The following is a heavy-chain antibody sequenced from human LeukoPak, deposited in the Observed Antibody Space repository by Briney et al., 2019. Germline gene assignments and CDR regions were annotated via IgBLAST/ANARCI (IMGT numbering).Heavy chain of an antibody. J-gene: IGHJ3*02. D-gene: IGHD3-22*01. CDR1: GGSVTSSGYY. V-gene: IGHV4-61*08. Sequence: PSETLSLTCTLSGGSVTSSGYYWSWVRQPPGKGLEYIGYIYYSGSTNYNPSLKSRVTISVDTSKNQFSLKLRSVTAADTAVYYCARDSASTGYMNAFDIWGQGTMVTVSS. CDR3: ARDSASTGYMNAFDI. CDR2: IYYSGST.